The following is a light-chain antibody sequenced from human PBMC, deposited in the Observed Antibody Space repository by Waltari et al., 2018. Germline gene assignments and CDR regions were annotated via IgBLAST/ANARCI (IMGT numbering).Light chain of an antibody. CDR2: EAS. CDR3: QQFNTYPIP. Sequence: DIQMTQSPSTLSASVGDRVTITCRASHSISTWLAWYQQKPGKAPKLLIYEASSLEKGDPARFSGSGSETEFTLTISSLQPDDFATYYCQQFNTYPIPFGRGTKVDIK. J-gene: IGKJ3*01. V-gene: IGKV1-5*03. CDR1: HSISTW.